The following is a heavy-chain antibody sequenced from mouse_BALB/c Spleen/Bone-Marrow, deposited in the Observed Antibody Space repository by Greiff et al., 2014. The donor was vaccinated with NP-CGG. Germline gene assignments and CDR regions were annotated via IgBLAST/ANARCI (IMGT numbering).Heavy chain of an antibody. CDR1: GFTFSSFG. CDR2: ISSGSSTI. D-gene: IGHD4-1*01. CDR3: TRGGNWDDFDV. Sequence: EVQVVESGGGLVQPGGSRRLFCAASGFTFSSFGMHWVRQAPEKGLEWVAYISSGSSTIFYVDTVKGRFTISRDNPKNTLFLQMTSLRSEDTAMYYCTRGGNWDDFDVWGAGTTVTVSS. V-gene: IGHV5-17*02. J-gene: IGHJ1*01.